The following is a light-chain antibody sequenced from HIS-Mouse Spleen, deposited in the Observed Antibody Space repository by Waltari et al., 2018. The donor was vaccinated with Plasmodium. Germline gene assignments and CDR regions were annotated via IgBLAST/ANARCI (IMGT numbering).Light chain of an antibody. J-gene: IGLJ1*01. CDR1: RSDVGGYNY. Sequence: QSALTQPASVSGSPGQSLTISCTGPRSDVGGYNYVSWYQQHPGKAPKLMIYDVSNRPSGVSNRFSGSKSGNTASLTISGLQAEDEADYYCSSYTSSSTLNYVFGTGTKVTVL. V-gene: IGLV2-14*03. CDR2: DVS. CDR3: SSYTSSSTLNYV.